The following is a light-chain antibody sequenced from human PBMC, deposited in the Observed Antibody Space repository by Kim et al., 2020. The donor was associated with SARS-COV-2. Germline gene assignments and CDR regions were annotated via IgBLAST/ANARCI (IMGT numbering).Light chain of an antibody. Sequence: SYELTQPPSVSVSPGQTASITCSGDKLWDKYACWYQQKPGQSPVLVIYKDSKRPSGIPERFSGPNSGNTATLTISGTQAMDETDYYCQAWDSSTEVFGTG. CDR2: KDS. CDR1: KLWDKY. V-gene: IGLV3-1*01. CDR3: QAWDSSTEV. J-gene: IGLJ1*01.